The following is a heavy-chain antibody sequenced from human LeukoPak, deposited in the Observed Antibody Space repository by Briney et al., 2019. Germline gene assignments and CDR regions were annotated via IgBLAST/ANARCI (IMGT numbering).Heavy chain of an antibody. CDR2: THHSGTT. V-gene: IGHV4-59*08. Sequence: SETLSLTCTVSGVSIGGYYWSWLRQPPGKGLEWLGYTHHSGTTNYNPSVGSRLTTSVDTSRKQVSLKLSSVTAADTAVYYCARHSADRAFNIWGQGTMVTVSS. D-gene: IGHD6-6*01. CDR3: ARHSADRAFNI. J-gene: IGHJ3*02. CDR1: GVSIGGYY.